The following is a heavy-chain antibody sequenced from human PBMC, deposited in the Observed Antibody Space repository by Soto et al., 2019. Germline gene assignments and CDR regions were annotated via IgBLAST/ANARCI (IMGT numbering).Heavy chain of an antibody. V-gene: IGHV4-4*02. J-gene: IGHJ6*02. D-gene: IGHD3-16*01. CDR3: AIMNLHYSSYGMDF. CDR2: IDHNGVA. CDR1: GDSISSRKW. Sequence: PWETLSLACGVSGDSISSRKWWTWVRQTPGNGLEWIGKIDHNGVANYNPSLEGRVTISKDISKNQISLKVTSVTAADSAVYYCAIMNLHYSSYGMDFSGPGPTVTVSS.